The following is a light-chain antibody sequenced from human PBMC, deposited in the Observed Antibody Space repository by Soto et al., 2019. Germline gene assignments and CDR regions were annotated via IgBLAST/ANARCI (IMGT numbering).Light chain of an antibody. CDR1: QSISNW. J-gene: IGKJ1*01. CDR2: DAS. V-gene: IGKV1-5*01. CDR3: QHMRT. Sequence: DIQMTQSSSTLSESVGGRVTITCRASQSISNWLAWYQQKQGKAPKLLIYDASTLESGVPSRFSGSGFGTEFSLTISSLQPDDVGSYYCQHMRTGGQVTKVEIK.